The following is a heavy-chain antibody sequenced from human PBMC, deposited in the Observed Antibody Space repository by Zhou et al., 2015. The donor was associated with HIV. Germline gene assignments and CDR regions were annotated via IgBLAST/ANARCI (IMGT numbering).Heavy chain of an antibody. Sequence: QVQLVQSGAEVKKPGSSVKVSCKASGGTFSSYAISWVRQAPGQGLEWMGWITHDNVNTNYAQKFQERVTMTRDTSITTAYMELSRLRSDDTAVYYCARAFTTTPPFDFWGQGTLVTVSS. J-gene: IGHJ4*02. D-gene: IGHD1-14*01. CDR2: ITHDNVNT. CDR3: ARAFTTTPPFDF. CDR1: GGTFSSYA. V-gene: IGHV1-2*02.